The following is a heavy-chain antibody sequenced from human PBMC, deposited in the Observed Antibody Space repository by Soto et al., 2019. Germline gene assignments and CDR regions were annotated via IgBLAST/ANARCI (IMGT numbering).Heavy chain of an antibody. CDR1: GFTFSSYA. CDR3: AITYSSGWYFRAPVDY. CDR2: ISYDGSNK. J-gene: IGHJ4*02. V-gene: IGHV3-30-3*01. Sequence: QVQLVESGGGVVQPGRSLRLSCAASGFTFSSYAMHWVRQAPGKGLEWVAVISYDGSNKYYADSVKGRFTISRDNSKNXLYLQRNSLRAEDTAVYYCAITYSSGWYFRAPVDYWGQGTLVTVSS. D-gene: IGHD6-19*01.